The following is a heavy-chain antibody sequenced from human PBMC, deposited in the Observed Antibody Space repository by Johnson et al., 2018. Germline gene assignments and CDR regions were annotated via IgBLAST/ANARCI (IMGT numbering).Heavy chain of an antibody. CDR1: GFTFTRAA. J-gene: IGHJ6*02. V-gene: IGHV1-58*01. D-gene: IGHD1-1*01. CDR3: WRGASTGYYYYYGMDV. CDR2: IVVVSGNK. Sequence: RLVESGAEVKKPRSSVKVSCKASGFTFTRAAVQWVRQARGQRLEWIGWIVVVSGNKNYAQKFQERVTITRDMSTSTAYMELSRLRSEDTAGYYLWRGASTGYYYYYGMDVWGQGTTVTVSS.